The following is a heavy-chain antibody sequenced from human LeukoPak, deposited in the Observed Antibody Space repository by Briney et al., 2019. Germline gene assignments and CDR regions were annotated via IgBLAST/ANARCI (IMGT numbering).Heavy chain of an antibody. CDR2: IYYSGST. Sequence: PSETLSLTCTVSGGSISSYYWGWIRQPPGKGLEWIGSIYYSGSTYYNPSLKSRVTISVDTSKNQFSLKLSSVTAADTAVYYCARIPYSSGWHDSMDVWGQGTTVTVSS. D-gene: IGHD6-19*01. V-gene: IGHV4-39*01. CDR1: GGSISSYY. CDR3: ARIPYSSGWHDSMDV. J-gene: IGHJ6*02.